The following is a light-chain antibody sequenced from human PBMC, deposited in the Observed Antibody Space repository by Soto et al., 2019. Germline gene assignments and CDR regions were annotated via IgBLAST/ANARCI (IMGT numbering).Light chain of an antibody. Sequence: ALTQPASVSGSPGQSITISCTGTSSDVGSYNYVSWYQQHPGKAPKLMIYEVSNRPSGVSNRFSGSKSGNTASLTISGLQAEDEADYYCSSYTTRSTPLYVFGIGTKVTVL. CDR1: SSDVGSYNY. J-gene: IGLJ1*01. V-gene: IGLV2-14*01. CDR3: SSYTTRSTPLYV. CDR2: EVS.